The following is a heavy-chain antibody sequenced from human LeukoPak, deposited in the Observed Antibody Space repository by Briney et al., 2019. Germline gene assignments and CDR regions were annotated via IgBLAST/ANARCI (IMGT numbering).Heavy chain of an antibody. Sequence: ASVKVSCKASGYTFTGYYMRWVRQAPGQRLEWMGWINAGNGNTKYSQKFQGRVTITRGTSASTAYMELSSLRSEDTAVYYCARGGSYHRYFDYWGQGTLVTVSS. CDR2: INAGNGNT. D-gene: IGHD1-26*01. CDR1: GYTFTGYY. J-gene: IGHJ4*02. CDR3: ARGGSYHRYFDY. V-gene: IGHV1-3*01.